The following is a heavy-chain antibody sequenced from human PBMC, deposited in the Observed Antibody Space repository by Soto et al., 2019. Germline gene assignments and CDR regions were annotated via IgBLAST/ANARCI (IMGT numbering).Heavy chain of an antibody. Sequence: PSETLSLTCTVSGDSISSSYWSWIRQPPGKGLEWIGYIYYSGSTNYNPSLKSRVTISVDTSRNQFSLKLTSVTAADTAVYYCARQGRNYDFWSGTYFDYWGQGALVTVSS. D-gene: IGHD3-3*01. J-gene: IGHJ4*02. CDR2: IYYSGST. CDR1: GDSISSSY. CDR3: ARQGRNYDFWSGTYFDY. V-gene: IGHV4-59*01.